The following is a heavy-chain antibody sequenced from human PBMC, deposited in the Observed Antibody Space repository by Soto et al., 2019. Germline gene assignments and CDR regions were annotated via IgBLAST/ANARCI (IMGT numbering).Heavy chain of an antibody. V-gene: IGHV4-61*01. CDR1: GGSVSSGSYY. J-gene: IGHJ6*02. CDR3: ARREMVISSYYGMDV. D-gene: IGHD3-22*01. Sequence: QVQLQESGPGLVKPSETLSLTCTVSGGSVSSGSYYWSWIRQPPGKGLEWIGYIYYSGSTNYNPYLNSRVTISVDTSKNQFSLKLSSVTAADTAVYYCARREMVISSYYGMDVWGQGTTVTVSS. CDR2: IYYSGST.